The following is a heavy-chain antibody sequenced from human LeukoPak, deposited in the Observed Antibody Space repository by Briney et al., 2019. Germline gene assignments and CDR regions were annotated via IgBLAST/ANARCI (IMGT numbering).Heavy chain of an antibody. CDR2: ISWNSGSI. J-gene: IGHJ4*02. D-gene: IGHD3-3*01. CDR3: AKGYRGGFWSGYYFDY. Sequence: GRSLRLSCAASGFTFDDDAMHWVREAPGRGLEWGSGISWNSGSIGYADSVKGRFTISRDNAKNSLYLQMNSLRAEDTALYYCAKGYRGGFWSGYYFDYWGQGTLVTVSS. V-gene: IGHV3-9*01. CDR1: GFTFDDDA.